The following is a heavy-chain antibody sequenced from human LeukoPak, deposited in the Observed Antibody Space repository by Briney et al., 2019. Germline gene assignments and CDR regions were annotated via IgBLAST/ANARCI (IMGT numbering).Heavy chain of an antibody. J-gene: IGHJ3*02. CDR2: IWYDGSNK. CDR3: ARAMRYYDFWSGYYRHDSFDI. V-gene: IGHV3-33*01. D-gene: IGHD3-3*01. Sequence: GGSLRLSCAASGFTFSSYGMHWVRQAPGKGLEGVGVIWYDGSNKYYADCVKGRFTISRDNSKNTLYLQMHSLRAEDTAVYYCARAMRYYDFWSGYYRHDSFDIWGQGTMVTVSS. CDR1: GFTFSSYG.